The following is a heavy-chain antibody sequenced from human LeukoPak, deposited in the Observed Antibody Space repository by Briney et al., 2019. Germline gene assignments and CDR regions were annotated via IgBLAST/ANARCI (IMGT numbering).Heavy chain of an antibody. CDR1: GYTFTGYY. D-gene: IGHD6-13*01. CDR2: INPNSGGT. J-gene: IGHJ4*02. Sequence: ASVKVSCKASGYTFTGYYMHWVRQAPGQGLEWMGWINPNSGGTNYAQKFQGRVTMTRDTSTSTAYMELSRLRSDDTAVYYCARVSGSIAASDYWGQGTLVTVSS. CDR3: ARVSGSIAASDY. V-gene: IGHV1-2*02.